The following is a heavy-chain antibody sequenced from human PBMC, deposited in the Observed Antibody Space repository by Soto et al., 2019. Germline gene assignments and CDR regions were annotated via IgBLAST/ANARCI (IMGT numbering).Heavy chain of an antibody. D-gene: IGHD3-10*01. CDR1: GDSFSGFF. J-gene: IGHJ4*02. Sequence: QVQLYQWGAGLLKPSETLSLTCAVYGDSFSGFFWSWIRQPPGKGLERLGEINHSGMTNYNPSLKGRVSISVDTCKRQYTLNLSSVTAAAMAVYYCESGPRGGYYDSGRYYIGADYWGQGTLVTVSS. V-gene: IGHV4-34*01. CDR3: ESGPRGGYYDSGRYYIGADY. CDR2: INHSGMT.